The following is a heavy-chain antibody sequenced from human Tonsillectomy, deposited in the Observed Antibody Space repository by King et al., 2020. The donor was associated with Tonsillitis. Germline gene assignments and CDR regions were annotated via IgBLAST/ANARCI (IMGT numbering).Heavy chain of an antibody. CDR3: ARVGPAAGKLDY. CDR2: ISHSGST. Sequence: VQLQESGPGLVKPSGTLSLTCAVSGASISSTNWWSWVRQPPGKGLEWIGEISHSGSTNYNPSLKSRVTISVDKSKNQFSLNLISVTAADTAVYFCARVGPAAGKLDYWGQGTLVTVSS. J-gene: IGHJ4*02. CDR1: GASISSTNW. D-gene: IGHD6-13*01. V-gene: IGHV4-4*02.